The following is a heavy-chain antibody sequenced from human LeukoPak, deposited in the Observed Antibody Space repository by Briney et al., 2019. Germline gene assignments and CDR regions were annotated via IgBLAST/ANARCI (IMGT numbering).Heavy chain of an antibody. CDR3: TRDGSGSRIPFDY. J-gene: IGHJ4*02. V-gene: IGHV3-74*01. Sequence: GGSLRLSCAASGFSFSDHYMSWIRQAPGKGLVWVARIESDASNTRYADSVKGRFTISRDNVNKTLYLQMNSLRAEDTAVYYCTRDGSGSRIPFDYWGQGTLVTVSS. D-gene: IGHD1-26*01. CDR1: GFSFSDHY. CDR2: IESDASNT.